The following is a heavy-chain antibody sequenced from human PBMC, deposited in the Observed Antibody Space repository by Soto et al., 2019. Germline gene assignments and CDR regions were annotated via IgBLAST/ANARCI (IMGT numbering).Heavy chain of an antibody. V-gene: IGHV4-31*03. CDR2: IYYSGST. D-gene: IGHD3-9*01. Sequence: SETLSLTCTVSGGSIISGGYYLIWIRQHPGNGLEWIGYIYYSGSTYYNPSLKSRVTISVDTSKNQFSLKLSSVTAADTAVYYCAAQERRYDILTGYYAPLFDYWGQGTLVTVSS. J-gene: IGHJ4*02. CDR3: AAQERRYDILTGYYAPLFDY. CDR1: GGSIISGGYY.